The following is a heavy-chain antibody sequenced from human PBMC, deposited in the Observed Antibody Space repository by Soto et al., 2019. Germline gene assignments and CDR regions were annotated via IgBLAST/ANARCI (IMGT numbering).Heavy chain of an antibody. CDR3: ATGRGWFKQGPYYFDY. D-gene: IGHD6-19*01. V-gene: IGHV1-24*01. CDR1: GYTLTELS. J-gene: IGHJ4*02. CDR2: FDPEDGET. Sequence: ASVKVSCKVSGYTLTELSMHWVRQAPGKGLEWMGGFDPEDGETIYAQKFQGRVTMTEDTSTDTAYMELSSLRSEDTAVYYCATGRGWFKQGPYYFDYWGQGTLVTVSS.